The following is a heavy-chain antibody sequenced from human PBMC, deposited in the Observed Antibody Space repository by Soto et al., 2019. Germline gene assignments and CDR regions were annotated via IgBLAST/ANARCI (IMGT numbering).Heavy chain of an antibody. CDR1: GFTFSSYA. Sequence: SLRLSCAASGFTFSSYAMRWVRQAPGKGLEWVSAISGSGGSTYYADSVKGRFTISRDNSKNTLYLQMNSLRAEDTAVYYCAKVTPWDYYYMDVWGKGTTVTVSS. J-gene: IGHJ6*03. CDR3: AKVTPWDYYYMDV. V-gene: IGHV3-23*01. CDR2: ISGSGGST.